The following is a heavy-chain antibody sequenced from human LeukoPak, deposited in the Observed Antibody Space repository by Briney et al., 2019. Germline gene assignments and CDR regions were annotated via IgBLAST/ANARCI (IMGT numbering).Heavy chain of an antibody. CDR2: IYSGGST. Sequence: QTGGSLRLSCAASEFSVGSNYMTWVRQAPGKGLEWVSLIYSGGSTYYADSVKGRFTISRDNAKNSLYLQMNSLRAEDTAVYYCASDIKSNSFDYWGQGTLVTVSS. V-gene: IGHV3-66*01. CDR1: EFSVGSNY. J-gene: IGHJ4*02. D-gene: IGHD4-11*01. CDR3: ASDIKSNSFDY.